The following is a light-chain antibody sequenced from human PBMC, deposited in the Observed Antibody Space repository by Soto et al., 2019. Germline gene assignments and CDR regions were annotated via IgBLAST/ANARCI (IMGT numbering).Light chain of an antibody. CDR3: QQSLGIPYT. CDR1: QTITGY. CDR2: AAS. J-gene: IGKJ2*01. Sequence: DTQMTQSPSSLSASVGDRVTITCRASQTITGYLNWYQQKPGKAPKLLIYAASSLQSGVPSRFKGSGSGTDFTLTISSLQPEDFATYYCQQSLGIPYTFGQGTKLEI. V-gene: IGKV1-39*01.